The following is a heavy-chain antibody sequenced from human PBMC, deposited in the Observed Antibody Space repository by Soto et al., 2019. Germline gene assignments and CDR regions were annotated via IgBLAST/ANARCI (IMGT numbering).Heavy chain of an antibody. Sequence: QVQLVESGGGLVKPGGSLRLSCAASGFTFSDYDMTWIRQAAGKGLEWVSYISTSGNIKYYAESVEGRFTISRDNAKNSLYLQMNSLGADDTAVYFCARNGGTFDPWGQGTLVTVSS. CDR1: GFTFSDYD. J-gene: IGHJ5*02. V-gene: IGHV3-11*01. CDR3: ARNGGTFDP. D-gene: IGHD3-16*01. CDR2: ISTSGNIK.